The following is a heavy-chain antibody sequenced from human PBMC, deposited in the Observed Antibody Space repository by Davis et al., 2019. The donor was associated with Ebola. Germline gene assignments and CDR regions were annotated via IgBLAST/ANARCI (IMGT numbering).Heavy chain of an antibody. V-gene: IGHV3-21*01. J-gene: IGHJ4*02. D-gene: IGHD5-12*01. CDR3: ARDKDVATYFDY. CDR2: ISSSSSYI. Sequence: GESLKISCAASGFTFSSYSMNWVRQAPGKGLEWVSSISSSSSYIYYADSVKGRFTISRDNAKNSLYLQMNSLRAEDTAVYYCARDKDVATYFDYWGQGTLVTVSS. CDR1: GFTFSSYS.